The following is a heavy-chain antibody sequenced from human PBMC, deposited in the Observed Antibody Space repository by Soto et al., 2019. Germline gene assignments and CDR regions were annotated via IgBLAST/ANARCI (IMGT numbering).Heavy chain of an antibody. CDR2: ISSSSSTI. CDR3: ANYCISTSCQDYYYGMDV. V-gene: IGHV3-48*02. CDR1: GFTFSSYS. Sequence: EVQLVESGGGLVQPGGSLRLSCAASGFTFSSYSMNWVRQAPGKGLEWVSYISSSSSTIYYADSVKGRFTISRDNAKNSLYLQMNSRRDEDTAVYYCANYCISTSCQDYYYGMDVWGQGTTVTVSS. J-gene: IGHJ6*02. D-gene: IGHD2-2*01.